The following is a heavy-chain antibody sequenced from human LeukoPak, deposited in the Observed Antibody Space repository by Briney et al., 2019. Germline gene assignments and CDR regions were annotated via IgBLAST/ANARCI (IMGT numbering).Heavy chain of an antibody. CDR2: IYYSGST. V-gene: IGHV4-39*01. CDR3: ARIVDYDILTGHLDY. D-gene: IGHD3-9*01. CDR1: GGSISSSSYY. J-gene: IGHJ4*02. Sequence: PSETLSLTCTVSGGSISSSSYYWGWIRQPPGKGLEWIGSIYYSGSTYYNPSLKSRVTISVDTSKNQFSLKLSSVTAADTAVYYCARIVDYDILTGHLDYWGQGTLVTVSS.